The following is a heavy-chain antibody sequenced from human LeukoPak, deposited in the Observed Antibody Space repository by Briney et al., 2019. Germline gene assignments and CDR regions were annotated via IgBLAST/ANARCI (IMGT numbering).Heavy chain of an antibody. CDR1: GFTFSRHS. D-gene: IGHD2-2*01. CDR2: ISSSSYYI. V-gene: IGHV3-21*01. J-gene: IGHJ4*02. CDR3: ARAGLYQLLWSFDY. Sequence: PGGSLRLSCAASGFTFSRHSMICVRQAPGGGLECVLSISSSSYYIHYADSVKGRFTISRDDAKNTLYLQINNMRAEDTAVYYCARAGLYQLLWSFDYWGQGNLVTVSS.